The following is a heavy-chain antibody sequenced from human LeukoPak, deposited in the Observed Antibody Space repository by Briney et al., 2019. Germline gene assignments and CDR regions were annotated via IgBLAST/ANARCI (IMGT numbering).Heavy chain of an antibody. CDR3: ARGGGSDRSGIDY. V-gene: IGHV4-59*01. CDR1: GGSISSYY. J-gene: IGHJ4*02. CDR2: IYDSVST. D-gene: IGHD2-15*01. Sequence: SETLSLTCTVSGGSISSYYWSWIRQPPGKGLEWIGYIYDSVSTNYNPSLESRVTISVDTSKHQFSLKLSSVTAADTAVYYCARGGGSDRSGIDYWGQGTLVTVSS.